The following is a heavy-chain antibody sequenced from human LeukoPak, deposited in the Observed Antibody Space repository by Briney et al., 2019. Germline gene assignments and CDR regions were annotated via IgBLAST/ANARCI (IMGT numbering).Heavy chain of an antibody. CDR1: GGSIGSYY. CDR2: IYYSGST. D-gene: IGHD3-10*01. V-gene: IGHV4-59*12. Sequence: SETLSLTCTVSGGSIGSYYWSWIRQPPGKGLEWIGYIYYSGSTNYNPSLKSRVTISVDTSKNQFSLKLSSVTAADTAVYYCARSRSYYRLDAFDIWGQGTMVTVSS. J-gene: IGHJ3*02. CDR3: ARSRSYYRLDAFDI.